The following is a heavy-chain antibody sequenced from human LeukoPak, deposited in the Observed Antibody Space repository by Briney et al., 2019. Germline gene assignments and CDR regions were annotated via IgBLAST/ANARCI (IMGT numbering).Heavy chain of an antibody. Sequence: ASVKVSCKASGGTFSSYAISWVRQAPGQGLEWMGGIIPIFGTANYAQKFQGRVTITADKSTSTAYMELSSPRSEDTAVYYCARGAMPYSSGSHGIFDYWGQGTLVTVSS. CDR2: IIPIFGTA. J-gene: IGHJ4*02. CDR3: ARGAMPYSSGSHGIFDY. CDR1: GGTFSSYA. D-gene: IGHD6-19*01. V-gene: IGHV1-69*06.